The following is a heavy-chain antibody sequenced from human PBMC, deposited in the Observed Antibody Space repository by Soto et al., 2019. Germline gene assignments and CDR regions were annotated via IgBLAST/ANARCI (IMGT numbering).Heavy chain of an antibody. CDR3: ARSRIAVAGYFDY. V-gene: IGHV4-59*01. J-gene: IGHJ4*02. CDR1: GGSISSYY. Sequence: SETLSLTCTASGGSISSYYWSWIRQPPGKGLEWIGYIYYSGSTNYNPSLKSRVTISVDTSKNQFSLKLSSVTAADTAVYYCARSRIAVAGYFDYWGQGTLVTVSS. CDR2: IYYSGST. D-gene: IGHD6-19*01.